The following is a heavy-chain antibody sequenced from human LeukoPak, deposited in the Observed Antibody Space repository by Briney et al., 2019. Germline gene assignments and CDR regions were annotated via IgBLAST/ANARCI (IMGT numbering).Heavy chain of an antibody. CDR3: ARDAPYYDFWSGYYPVDAFDI. D-gene: IGHD3-3*01. CDR1: GFTFSSYS. V-gene: IGHV3-21*01. CDR2: ISSSSSYI. Sequence: GGSLRLSCAASGFTFSSYSMNWVRQAPGKGLEWVSSISSSSSYIYYADSVEGRFTISRDNAKNSLYLQMNSLRAEDTAVYYCARDAPYYDFWSGYYPVDAFDIWGQGTMVTVSS. J-gene: IGHJ3*02.